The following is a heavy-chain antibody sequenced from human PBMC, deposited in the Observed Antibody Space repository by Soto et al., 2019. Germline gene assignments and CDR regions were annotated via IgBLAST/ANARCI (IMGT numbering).Heavy chain of an antibody. CDR2: ISSSSSYT. J-gene: IGHJ4*02. D-gene: IGHD3-10*01. Sequence: GGSLRLSCAASGFTFSDYYMSWIRQAPGKGLEWVSYISSSSSYTNYADSVKGRFTISRDNAKNSLYLQMNSLRAEDTAVYYCARDGHYYGSGSYYYWGQGTLVTVSS. V-gene: IGHV3-11*06. CDR1: GFTFSDYY. CDR3: ARDGHYYGSGSYYY.